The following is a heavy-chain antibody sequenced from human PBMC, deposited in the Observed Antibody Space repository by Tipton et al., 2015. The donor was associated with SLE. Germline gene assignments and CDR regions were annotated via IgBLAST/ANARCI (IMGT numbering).Heavy chain of an antibody. CDR3: ARGQLEGY. CDR1: GFTSSSYS. Sequence: SLRLSCAASGFTSSSYSMNWVRQAPGKGLEWVSAISGSGGSTYYADSVKGRFTISRDNSKNTLYLQMNSLRAEDTAVYYCARGQLEGYWGQGTLVTVSS. CDR2: ISGSGGST. V-gene: IGHV3-23*01. D-gene: IGHD5-18*01. J-gene: IGHJ4*02.